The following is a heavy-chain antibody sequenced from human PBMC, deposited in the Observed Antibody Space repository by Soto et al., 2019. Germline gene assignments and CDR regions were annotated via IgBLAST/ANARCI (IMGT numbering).Heavy chain of an antibody. J-gene: IGHJ4*02. CDR3: ARGPLGYSSGWYYFDY. CDR1: GFTFSSYS. CDR2: ISSSSSYI. Sequence: EVQLVESGGGLVKPGGSLRLSCAASGFTFSSYSMNWVRQPPGKGREWVSSISSSSSYIYYADSVKGRFTISRDNAKNSLYLQMNSLRAEDTAVYYCARGPLGYSSGWYYFDYWGQGTLVTVSS. V-gene: IGHV3-21*01. D-gene: IGHD6-19*01.